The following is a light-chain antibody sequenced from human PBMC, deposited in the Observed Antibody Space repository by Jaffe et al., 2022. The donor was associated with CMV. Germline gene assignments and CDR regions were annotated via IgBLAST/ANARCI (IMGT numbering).Light chain of an antibody. CDR1: QTITNN. CDR3: QQYHDWPRT. Sequence: EIVMTQSPATLSVSPGERAILSCRASQTITNNLVWYQQKPGQAPRLLIYGASTRATDIPARFSGSGSGTEFTLTITSLQSEDFAVYYCQQYHDWPRTFGQGTKVDIK. V-gene: IGKV3-15*01. CDR2: GAS. J-gene: IGKJ1*01.